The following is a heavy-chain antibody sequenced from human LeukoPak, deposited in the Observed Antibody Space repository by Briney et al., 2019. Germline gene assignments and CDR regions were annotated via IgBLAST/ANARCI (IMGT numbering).Heavy chain of an antibody. J-gene: IGHJ3*02. CDR3: ARRRRIAAAGTDAFDI. D-gene: IGHD6-13*01. Sequence: SETLSLTCTVSGGSISSSSYYWGWIRQPPGKGLEWIGSIYYSGSTNYNPSLKSRVTISVDTSKTHFSLRLSSVTAADTAMYYSARRRRIAAAGTDAFDIWGQGTMVTVSS. CDR2: IYYSGST. CDR1: GGSISSSSYY. V-gene: IGHV4-39*02.